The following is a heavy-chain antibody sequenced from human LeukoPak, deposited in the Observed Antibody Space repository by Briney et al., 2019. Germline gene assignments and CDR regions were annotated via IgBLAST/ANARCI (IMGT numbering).Heavy chain of an antibody. CDR3: VSPRGFSYGYFDY. J-gene: IGHJ4*02. V-gene: IGHV4-39*01. CDR1: GGSISSSSAY. Sequence: SETLSLTCTVSGGSISSSSAYWGWIRQPPGKGLEWIGSIYYSKNTYYNPSLKSRVTISADTSKNQFSLTLGSVSATDTAVYYCVSPRGFSYGYFDYWGQGTLVTVST. CDR2: IYYSKNT. D-gene: IGHD5-18*01.